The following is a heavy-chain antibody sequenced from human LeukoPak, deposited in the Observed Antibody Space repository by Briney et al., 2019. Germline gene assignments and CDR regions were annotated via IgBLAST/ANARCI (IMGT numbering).Heavy chain of an antibody. CDR2: ISNSGAYT. J-gene: IGHJ4*02. CDR1: GFTFSSCA. CDR3: ATLANYSYGHPYYFDS. Sequence: PGGTLRLSCAASGFTFSSCAMSWVRQAPGKGLEWVSAISNSGAYTYYADSMKGRLTISRDNSKNTTYLQMNSLRANDTAVYYCATLANYSYGHPYYFDSWGQGTLVTVSS. V-gene: IGHV3-23*01. D-gene: IGHD5-18*01.